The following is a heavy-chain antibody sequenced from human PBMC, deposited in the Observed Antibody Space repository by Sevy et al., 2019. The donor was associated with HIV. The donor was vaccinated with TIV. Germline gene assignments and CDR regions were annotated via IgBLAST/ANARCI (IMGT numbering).Heavy chain of an antibody. CDR3: ARDPGATCSSTSCYTGYYYYYGMDV. D-gene: IGHD2-2*02. J-gene: IGHJ6*02. Sequence: GGSVRLSCAASGFTFSSYWMSWVRQAPGKGLEWVANIKQDGSEKYYVDSVKGRFTISRDNAKNSLYLQMNSLRAEDTAVYYCARDPGATCSSTSCYTGYYYYYGMDVWGQGTTVTVSS. CDR1: GFTFSSYW. CDR2: IKQDGSEK. V-gene: IGHV3-7*01.